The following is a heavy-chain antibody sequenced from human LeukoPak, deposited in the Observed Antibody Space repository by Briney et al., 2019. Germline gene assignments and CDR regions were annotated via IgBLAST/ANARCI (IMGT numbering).Heavy chain of an antibody. J-gene: IGHJ3*02. V-gene: IGHV3-33*01. D-gene: IGHD2-2*01. Sequence: PGRSLRLSCVASGFTFSGYGMHWVRQAPGKGLEWVAVTWSDGGNKFYADSVKGRFTISRDNSKNTLYLQMNSLRAEDTAVYYCARESPVVPSASDAFDIWGQGTMVTVSS. CDR3: ARESPVVPSASDAFDI. CDR1: GFTFSGYG. CDR2: TWSDGGNK.